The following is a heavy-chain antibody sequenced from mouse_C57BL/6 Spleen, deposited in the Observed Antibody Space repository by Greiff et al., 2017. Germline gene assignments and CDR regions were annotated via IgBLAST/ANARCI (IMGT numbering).Heavy chain of an antibody. CDR2: IDPSDSEN. V-gene: IGHV1-52*01. Sequence: VQLQQPGAELARPGSSVKLSCKASGYTFTSYWMHWVKQRPIQGLEWIGNIDPSDSENHYNQKFKDKATLTADKSSSTAYMQLSSLTSEDAAVYYCARWVNYAMDYGGQGTSVTVSS. CDR1: GYTFTSYW. J-gene: IGHJ4*01. D-gene: IGHD2-1*01. CDR3: ARWVNYAMDY.